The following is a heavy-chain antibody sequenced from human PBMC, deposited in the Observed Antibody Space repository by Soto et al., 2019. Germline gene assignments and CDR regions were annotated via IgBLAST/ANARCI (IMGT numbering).Heavy chain of an antibody. CDR2: IIPALGTA. CDR1: GGTFSSHT. D-gene: IGHD4-17*01. J-gene: IGHJ2*01. CDR3: ARPDFGDYWYFDL. V-gene: IGHV1-69*08. Sequence: QDQLVQSGAEVKKPGSSVKVSCKASGGTFSSHTFSWVRQAPGQGLEWMGRIIPALGTATYAQKFQGRVTITAEDSATTVYMELNSLRSEDTAVYYCARPDFGDYWYFDLWGRGTLVTVSS.